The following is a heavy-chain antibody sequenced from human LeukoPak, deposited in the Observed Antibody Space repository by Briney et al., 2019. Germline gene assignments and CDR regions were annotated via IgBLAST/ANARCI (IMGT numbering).Heavy chain of an antibody. Sequence: PSETLSLTRTVSGGSISSSSYYWGWIRQPPGKGLEWIGSIYYSGSTYYNPSLKSRVTISVDTSKNQFSLKLSSVTAADTAVYYCARRKRDGYNWYFDYWGQGTLVTVSS. CDR2: IYYSGST. CDR3: ARRKRDGYNWYFDY. D-gene: IGHD5-24*01. V-gene: IGHV4-39*01. CDR1: GGSISSSSYY. J-gene: IGHJ4*02.